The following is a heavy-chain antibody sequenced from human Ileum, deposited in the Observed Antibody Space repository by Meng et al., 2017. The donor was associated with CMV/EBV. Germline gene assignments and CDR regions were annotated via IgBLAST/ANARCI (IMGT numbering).Heavy chain of an antibody. J-gene: IGHJ4*02. CDR3: ARVYCISSSCTSVDY. D-gene: IGHD2-2*01. CDR1: GFTFSRYW. CDR2: INSDGSDT. V-gene: IGHV3-74*01. Sequence: SGFTFSRYWMHWVRQAPEKGLMWVSRINSDGSDTIYADSVKGRFTISRDNAENALYLQMNSLTAEDTAVYYCARVYCISSSCTSVDYWGQGTLVTVSS.